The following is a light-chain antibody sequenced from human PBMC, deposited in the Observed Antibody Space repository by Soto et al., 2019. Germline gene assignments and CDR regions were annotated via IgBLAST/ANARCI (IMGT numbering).Light chain of an antibody. CDR3: QKFNNYPLT. Sequence: DIQLTQSPSFLSASEGDRVTITCRASQAIHVFLAWYRLNPAKAPRLLIESASTVQSGVPSRFSGSRSGIELTLTISSLQPKDIATYYCQKFNNYPLTFALGTKFDIK. CDR1: QAIHVF. CDR2: SAS. V-gene: IGKV1-9*01. J-gene: IGKJ3*01.